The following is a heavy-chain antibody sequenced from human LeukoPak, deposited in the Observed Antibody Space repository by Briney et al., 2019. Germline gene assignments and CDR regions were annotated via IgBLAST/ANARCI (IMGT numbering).Heavy chain of an antibody. V-gene: IGHV3-23*01. D-gene: IGHD6-13*01. CDR1: GXTFSSYA. CDR2: ISNSGGST. CDR3: AKDRGYSSSWYYFDY. Sequence: GGSLRLSCAASGXTFSSYAMSWVRQAPGKGLEWVSSISNSGGSTYYADSVKGRFTISRDNSKNTLCLQMNSLRDEDTAVYYCAKDRGYSSSWYYFDYWGQGTLVTVSS. J-gene: IGHJ4*02.